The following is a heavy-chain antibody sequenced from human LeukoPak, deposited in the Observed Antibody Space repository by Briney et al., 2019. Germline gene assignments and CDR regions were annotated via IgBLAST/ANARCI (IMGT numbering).Heavy chain of an antibody. J-gene: IGHJ4*02. V-gene: IGHV3-30*18. Sequence: QPGGSLGLSCAASGFTFSSYGMHWVRQAPGKGLEWVAVISYDGSNKYYADSVKGRFTISRDNSKNTLYLQMNSLRAEDTAVYYCAKSYSSSWYLPIGYWGQGTLVTVSS. D-gene: IGHD6-13*01. CDR3: AKSYSSSWYLPIGY. CDR2: ISYDGSNK. CDR1: GFTFSSYG.